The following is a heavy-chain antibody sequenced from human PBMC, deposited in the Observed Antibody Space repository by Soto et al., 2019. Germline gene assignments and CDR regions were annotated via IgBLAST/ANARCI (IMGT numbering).Heavy chain of an antibody. D-gene: IGHD6-13*01. CDR1: GFTFSSYA. Sequence: GGSLRLSCAASGFTFSSYAMSWVRQAPGKGLEWVSAISGSGGSTYYADSVKGRFTISRDNSKNTLYLQMNSLRAEDTAVYYCAKDLTPRYSSSSRLYYFDYWGQGTLVTVSS. CDR3: AKDLTPRYSSSSRLYYFDY. J-gene: IGHJ4*02. CDR2: ISGSGGST. V-gene: IGHV3-23*01.